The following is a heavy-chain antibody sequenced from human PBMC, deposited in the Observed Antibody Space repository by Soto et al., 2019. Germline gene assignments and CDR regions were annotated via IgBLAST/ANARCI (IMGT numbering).Heavy chain of an antibody. CDR2: ISYDGSNK. Sequence: GGSLRLSCAASGFTFSSYAMHWVRQAPGKGLEWVAVISYDGSNKYYADSVKGRFTISRDNSKNTLYLQMNSLRAEDTAVYYCARDLKAPYSSSAGYWGQGTLVTVSS. J-gene: IGHJ4*02. V-gene: IGHV3-30-3*01. CDR3: ARDLKAPYSSSAGY. CDR1: GFTFSSYA. D-gene: IGHD6-6*01.